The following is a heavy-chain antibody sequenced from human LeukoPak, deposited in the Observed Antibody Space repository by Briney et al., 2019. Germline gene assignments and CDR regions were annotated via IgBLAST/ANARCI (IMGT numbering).Heavy chain of an antibody. D-gene: IGHD6-13*01. CDR1: GGSFSGYY. CDR3: ASAGGAIAAAGRRGDFDY. Sequence: SSETLSLTCAVYGGSFSGYYWSWIRQPPGKGLEWIGEINHSGSTNYNPSLKSRVTISVDTSKNQFSLKLSSVTAADTAVYYCASAGGAIAAAGRRGDFDYWGQGTLVTVSS. V-gene: IGHV4-34*01. J-gene: IGHJ4*02. CDR2: INHSGST.